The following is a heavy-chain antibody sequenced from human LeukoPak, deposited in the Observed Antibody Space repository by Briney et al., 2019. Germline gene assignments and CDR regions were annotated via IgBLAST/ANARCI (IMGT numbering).Heavy chain of an antibody. CDR1: GFTFSDYG. D-gene: IGHD3-10*02. CDR2: IWDDGSNK. Sequence: RGSLRLSCAASGFTFSDYGMHWVRQAPGKGLEWVAVIWDDGSNKYYADSVKGRFTISRDNSKNTLYLQMNSLRSEDRAVYYCVRDGAAYVEGYMDVWGKGTTVTVSS. CDR3: VRDGAAYVEGYMDV. J-gene: IGHJ6*03. V-gene: IGHV3-33*01.